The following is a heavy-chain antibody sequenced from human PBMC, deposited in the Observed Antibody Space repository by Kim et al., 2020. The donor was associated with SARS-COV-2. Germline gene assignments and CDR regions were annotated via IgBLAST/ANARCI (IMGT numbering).Heavy chain of an antibody. V-gene: IGHV3-33*07. D-gene: IGHD6-13*01. CDR1: GFTFNRHG. CDR3: AREGLAAYRYGLDV. Sequence: GGSLRLSCAASGFTFNRHGMYWVRQAPGKGLEWVSGIWTDGRSRFYADSVQGRFTISRDNSKNTLYLQMNNVRTDDTAVYYCAREGLAAYRYGLDVWGQGTTVTVSS. J-gene: IGHJ6*02. CDR2: IWTDGRSR.